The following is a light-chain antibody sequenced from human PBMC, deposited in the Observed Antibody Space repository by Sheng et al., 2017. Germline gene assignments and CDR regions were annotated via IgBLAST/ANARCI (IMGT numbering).Light chain of an antibody. Sequence: QSVLTQPPSVSAAPGQKVTISCSGSSSNIANNYVSWYKQFPGTAPKVLIYDNNERPSGIPDRFSGSKSGTSATLGITGLQTGDEADYYCGTWDSSLSAYVFGTGTKVTVL. CDR1: SSNIANNY. J-gene: IGLJ1*01. V-gene: IGLV1-51*01. CDR3: GTWDSSLSAYV. CDR2: DNN.